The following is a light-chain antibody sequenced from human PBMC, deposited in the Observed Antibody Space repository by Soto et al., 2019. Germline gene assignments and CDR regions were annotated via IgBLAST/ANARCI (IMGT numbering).Light chain of an antibody. V-gene: IGKV3-15*01. CDR1: QSVSSN. CDR3: QLYNNWPRT. J-gene: IGKJ1*01. CDR2: GAS. Sequence: EIVMTQSPATLSVSPGERATLSCRASQSVSSNLAWYQQKPGQAPRLLIYGASTRATGIPARFSGSGSGTEFTPTISSLQSEDFAVYYCQLYNNWPRTFGQGTKV.